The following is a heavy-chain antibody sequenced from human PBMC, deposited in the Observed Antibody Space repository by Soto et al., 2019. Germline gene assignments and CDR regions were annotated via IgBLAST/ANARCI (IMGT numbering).Heavy chain of an antibody. CDR2: IYYSGST. CDR3: ARHLGSYSSSWYYYYYYMDV. V-gene: IGHV4-39*01. Sequence: QLQLQESGPGLVKPSETLSLTCTVSGGSISSSSYYWGWIRQPPGKGLEWIGSIYYSGSTYYNPSLKSRVTISGDTSKNQFSLKLSSVTAADTAVYYCARHLGSYSSSWYYYYYYMDVWGKGTTVTVSS. D-gene: IGHD6-13*01. CDR1: GGSISSSSYY. J-gene: IGHJ6*03.